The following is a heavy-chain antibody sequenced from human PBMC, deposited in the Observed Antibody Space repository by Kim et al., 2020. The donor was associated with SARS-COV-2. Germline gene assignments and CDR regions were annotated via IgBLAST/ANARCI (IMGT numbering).Heavy chain of an antibody. Sequence: SETLSLTCAVYGGSFSGYYWSWIRQPPGKGLEWIGEINHSGSTNYNPSLKSRVTISVDTSKNQFSLKLSSVTAADTAVYYCAAITMIVPRWGQGTLVTVSS. J-gene: IGHJ4*02. CDR3: AAITMIVPR. CDR2: INHSGST. V-gene: IGHV4-34*01. D-gene: IGHD3-22*01. CDR1: GGSFSGYY.